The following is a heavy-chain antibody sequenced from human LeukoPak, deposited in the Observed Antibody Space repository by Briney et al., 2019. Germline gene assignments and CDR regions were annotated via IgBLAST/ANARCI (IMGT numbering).Heavy chain of an antibody. CDR3: ANGGYCSGGSCYSWPKYGMDV. CDR1: GGSVSRGSYY. CDR2: IYYSGST. D-gene: IGHD2-15*01. J-gene: IGHJ6*04. Sequence: PSETLSLTCTVSGGSVSRGSYYWSWIRQPPGKGLEWIGYIYYSGSTNYNPSLKSRVTISVDTSKNQFSLKLSSVTAADTAVYYCANGGYCSGGSCYSWPKYGMDVWGKGTTVTVSS. V-gene: IGHV4-61*01.